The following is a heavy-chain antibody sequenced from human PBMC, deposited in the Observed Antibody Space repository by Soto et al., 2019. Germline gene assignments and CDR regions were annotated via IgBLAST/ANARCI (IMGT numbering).Heavy chain of an antibody. CDR2: MNPNNGNT. J-gene: IGHJ4*02. Sequence: QVQLVQSGAEVKKPGASVKVSCKASGYTFIDYDINWFRQATGQGLEWMGWMNPNNGNTGYAQNFQGRVTMTRSTSISTAYMELSTLRPEDTAVYYCAKGPRNWGVDHWGQGTLVIVSS. D-gene: IGHD7-27*01. CDR3: AKGPRNWGVDH. V-gene: IGHV1-8*01. CDR1: GYTFIDYD.